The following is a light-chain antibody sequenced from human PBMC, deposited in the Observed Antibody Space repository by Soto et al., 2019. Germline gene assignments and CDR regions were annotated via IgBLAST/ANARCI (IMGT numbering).Light chain of an antibody. J-gene: IGKJ1*01. CDR3: QQSFTTRA. CDR1: QRLSVTY. Sequence: TQSPGTLSLSPGERATLSCRASQRLSVTYIAWYQQKPGKAPKLLIYHAYNLQSAVPSRFSGSGSATDFTLTISSLQPEDFATYYCQQSFTTRAFGQGTKIEI. V-gene: IGKV1-39*01. CDR2: HAY.